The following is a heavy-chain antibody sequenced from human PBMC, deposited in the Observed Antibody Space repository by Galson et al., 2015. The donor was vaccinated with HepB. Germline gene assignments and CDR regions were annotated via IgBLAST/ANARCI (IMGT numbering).Heavy chain of an antibody. CDR3: ARCVVVTAIRGFDP. CDR1: GGSFSGYY. J-gene: IGHJ5*02. D-gene: IGHD2-21*02. CDR2: INDSGST. Sequence: LSLTCAVYGGSFSGYYWSWIRQPPGKGLEWIGEINDSGSTNYNPSLKSRVTISVDTSKNQFSLNVSSVTAADTAVYYCARCVVVTAIRGFDPWGQGTLVTVSS. V-gene: IGHV4-34*01.